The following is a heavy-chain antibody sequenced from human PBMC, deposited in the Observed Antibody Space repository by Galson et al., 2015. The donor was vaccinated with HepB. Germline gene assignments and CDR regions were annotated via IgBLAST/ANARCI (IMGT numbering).Heavy chain of an antibody. V-gene: IGHV1-69*04. CDR1: GGTFKS. J-gene: IGHJ2*01. D-gene: IGHD4-17*01. CDR3: ARSNDYGDSNYWYFDL. Sequence: QSGAEVKKPGSSVKVSCKASGGTFKSMNWVRQAPGQGLEWMGRIIPILGIANYAQKFQGRVTITADKSTSTAYMELSSLRSEDTAVYYCARSNDYGDSNYWYFDLWGRGTLVTVSS. CDR2: IIPILGIA.